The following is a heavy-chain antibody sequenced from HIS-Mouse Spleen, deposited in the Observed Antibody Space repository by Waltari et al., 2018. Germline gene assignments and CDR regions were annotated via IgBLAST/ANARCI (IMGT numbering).Heavy chain of an antibody. V-gene: IGHV4-39*01. Sequence: QLQLQESGPGLVKPSDTLSLTCTVSGGPISSSSYHWGWIRQPPGKGLEWIGSIYYSGSTYYNPSLKSRVTISVDTSKNQFSLKLSSVTAADTAVYYCAYGDYFDYWGQGTLVTVSS. J-gene: IGHJ4*02. D-gene: IGHD4-17*01. CDR3: AYGDYFDY. CDR1: GGPISSSSYH. CDR2: IYYSGST.